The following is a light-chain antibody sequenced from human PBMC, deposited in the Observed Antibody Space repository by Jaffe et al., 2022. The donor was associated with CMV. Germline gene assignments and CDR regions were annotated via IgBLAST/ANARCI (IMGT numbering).Light chain of an antibody. Sequence: EIVLTQSPGTLSMSPGERVTLSCRASQSVISSSLAWYLQIPGQAPRLLIYGASSRATGIPDRFSGSGSGTDFTLTINRLEPEDFAVYYCQQYGSSPLTFGGGTRVDIK. J-gene: IGKJ4*01. V-gene: IGKV3-20*01. CDR2: GAS. CDR1: QSVISSS. CDR3: QQYGSSPLT.